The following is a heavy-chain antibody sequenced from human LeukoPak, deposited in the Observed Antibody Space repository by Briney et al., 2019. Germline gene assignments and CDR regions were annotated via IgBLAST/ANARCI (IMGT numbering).Heavy chain of an antibody. Sequence: GASVKVSCKASGYTFTSYYMHWVRQAPGQGLEWMGIINPSGGSTSYAQKFQGRVTMTRDMSASTVYMELSSLRSEDTAVYYCARVSTQWDAAFDPWGQGTLVTVSS. J-gene: IGHJ5*02. CDR1: GYTFTSYY. D-gene: IGHD1-26*01. V-gene: IGHV1-46*01. CDR3: ARVSTQWDAAFDP. CDR2: INPSGGST.